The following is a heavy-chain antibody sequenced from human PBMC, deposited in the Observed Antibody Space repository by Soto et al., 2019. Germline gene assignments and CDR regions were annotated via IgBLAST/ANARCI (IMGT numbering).Heavy chain of an antibody. CDR3: ARDAVYDSSGYYSHFDH. D-gene: IGHD3-22*01. Sequence: EVQLVESGGGLVQPGGSLRLSCAASGFTFSSYSMNWVRQDPGKGLEWVSYISGSSSTIYHADSVKGRFTISRDNAKNSLYLQMNSLRDEDTAVYYCARDAVYDSSGYYSHFDHWGQGTLVTVSS. J-gene: IGHJ4*02. V-gene: IGHV3-48*02. CDR1: GFTFSSYS. CDR2: ISGSSSTI.